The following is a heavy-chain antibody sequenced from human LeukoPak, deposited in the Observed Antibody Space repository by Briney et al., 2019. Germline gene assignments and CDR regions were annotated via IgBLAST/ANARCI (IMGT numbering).Heavy chain of an antibody. J-gene: IGHJ3*02. CDR3: ATDFVPTDSSGYYGLKDDI. D-gene: IGHD3-22*01. V-gene: IGHV3-33*01. CDR1: GFTFNNFG. Sequence: GGSLRLSCAASGFTFNNFGIHWFRQAPGKGLEWVAVIWYDGSDKYYADSVKGRFTISRDISKNTLYLQMNRLRAEDTAVYYCATDFVPTDSSGYYGLKDDIWGQGTMVTVSS. CDR2: IWYDGSDK.